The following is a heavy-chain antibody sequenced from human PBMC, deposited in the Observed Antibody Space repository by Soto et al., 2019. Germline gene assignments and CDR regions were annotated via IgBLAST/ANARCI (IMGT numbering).Heavy chain of an antibody. J-gene: IGHJ4*02. CDR1: GASITSYY. CDR3: ARYARIPDY. D-gene: IGHD2-2*01. Sequence: SETLSLTCTVSGASITSYYWSWIRQPPGQGLESLGYIYYTGDTNSNPSLKGRLTISIDTSKNQFSLKLSSVTAADTAIYYCARYARIPDYWGRGTLVTVSS. V-gene: IGHV4-59*01. CDR2: IYYTGDT.